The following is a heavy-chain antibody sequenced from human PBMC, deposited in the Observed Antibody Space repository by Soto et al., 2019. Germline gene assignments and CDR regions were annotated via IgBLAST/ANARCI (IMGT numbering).Heavy chain of an antibody. Sequence: SETLSLTCAVYGGSFSGYYWSWIRQPPGKGLEWIGEINHSGSTNYNPSLKSRVTISVDTSKNQFSLKLSSVTAADTAVYYCARYYYDSSGYYSSPTTNGMDVWGQGTTVNVSS. V-gene: IGHV4-34*01. CDR3: ARYYYDSSGYYSSPTTNGMDV. J-gene: IGHJ6*02. CDR2: INHSGST. D-gene: IGHD3-22*01. CDR1: GGSFSGYY.